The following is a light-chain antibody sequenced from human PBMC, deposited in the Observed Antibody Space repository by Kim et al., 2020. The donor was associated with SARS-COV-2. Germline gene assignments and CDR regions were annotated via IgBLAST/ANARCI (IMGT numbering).Light chain of an antibody. CDR3: AAWDASLSGHV. CDR2: SNS. Sequence: GPRVTISCSGRRSTIGSNSVYWYQQLPGTAPKLLIYSNSQRPSGVPDRFSGSKSGTSASLAISGLRSEDEADYHCAAWDASLSGHVFGTGTKVTVL. V-gene: IGLV1-47*02. J-gene: IGLJ1*01. CDR1: RSTIGSNS.